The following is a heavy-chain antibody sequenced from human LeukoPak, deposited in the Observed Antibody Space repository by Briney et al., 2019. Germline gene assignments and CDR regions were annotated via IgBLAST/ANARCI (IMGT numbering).Heavy chain of an antibody. J-gene: IGHJ4*02. CDR3: ARENSPTYYYDSSGYQN. D-gene: IGHD3-22*01. CDR1: GGSISNGGYY. CDR2: NYYSGST. V-gene: IGHV4-31*03. Sequence: SETLSLTCTVSGGSISNGGYYWSWNRQHPGKGLEWIGNNYYSGSTYYNPSLKRRVTISVDTSKNQFPLMLSSITAADTAVYYCARENSPTYYYDSSGYQNWGQGTLVTVSS.